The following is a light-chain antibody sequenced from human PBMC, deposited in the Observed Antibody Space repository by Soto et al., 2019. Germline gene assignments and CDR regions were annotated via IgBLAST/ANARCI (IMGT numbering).Light chain of an antibody. CDR1: QSVSSN. V-gene: IGKV3D-15*02. J-gene: IGKJ5*01. Sequence: EIVMTQSPATQSVSPGERATLSCRASQSVSSNLAWYQQKPGQAPRLLIYGASRRATGIPDRFSGSASGTDFPLTISTLEPEDFAVYSCQQCSDLPMTFGQGTRLE. CDR3: QQCSDLPMT. CDR2: GAS.